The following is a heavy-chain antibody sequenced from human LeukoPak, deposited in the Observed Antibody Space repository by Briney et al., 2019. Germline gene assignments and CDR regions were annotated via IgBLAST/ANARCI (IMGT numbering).Heavy chain of an antibody. CDR1: GYTFTGYY. CDR3: ARDRGMVTLYWYFDL. D-gene: IGHD4-23*01. J-gene: IGHJ2*01. Sequence: ASVKVSCKASGYTFTGYYMHWVRQAPGQGLEWMGWINPNSGGTNYAQKFQGRVTMTRDTSISTAYMELSRLRSDDTAVYYCARDRGMVTLYWYFDLWGRGTLVTVSS. CDR2: INPNSGGT. V-gene: IGHV1-2*02.